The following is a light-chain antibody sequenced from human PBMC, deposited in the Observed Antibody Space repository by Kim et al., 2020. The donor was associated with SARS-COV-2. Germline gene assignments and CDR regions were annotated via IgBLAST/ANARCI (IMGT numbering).Light chain of an antibody. Sequence: GQAVTSACTGTSTDVGGYNYSCWYNTHPGNAPKLMIYEISKRPSGVPDRFSGSKSGNPASLTISGLQAEDEADYYCCSYAGSYTYVFGTGTKVTVL. CDR3: CSYAGSYTYV. CDR2: EIS. CDR1: STDVGGYNY. V-gene: IGLV2-11*01. J-gene: IGLJ1*01.